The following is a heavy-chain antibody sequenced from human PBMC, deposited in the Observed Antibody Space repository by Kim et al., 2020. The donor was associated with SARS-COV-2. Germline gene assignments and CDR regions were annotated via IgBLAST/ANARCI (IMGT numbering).Heavy chain of an antibody. CDR1: GFTFSSYA. V-gene: IGHV3-23*01. J-gene: IGHJ4*02. CDR2: IGGSGGNT. Sequence: GGSLRLSCAGSGFTFSSYAMTWVRQAPGKGLEWVATIGGSGGNTYYADSVEGRFAVSRDNSKNTLFLQMNSLRAEDSAVYYCADGRGTNFGYAFWGQG. D-gene: IGHD5-18*01. CDR3: ADGRGTNFGYAF.